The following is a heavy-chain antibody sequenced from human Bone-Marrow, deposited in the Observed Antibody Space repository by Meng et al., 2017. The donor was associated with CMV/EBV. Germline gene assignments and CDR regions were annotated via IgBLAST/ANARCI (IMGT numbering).Heavy chain of an antibody. J-gene: IGHJ4*02. V-gene: IGHV3-21*01. D-gene: IGHD2-2*02. CDR3: ARRGGTDCSSTSCYTAFDY. CDR2: ISSSSSYI. CDR1: GFTFSSYN. Sequence: GGSLRLSCSASGFTFSSYNMNWVRQAPGKGLEWVSSISSSSSYIYYADSVKGRFTISRDNAKNSLYLQMNTLRAEDTAVYYCARRGGTDCSSTSCYTAFDYWGQGTLVTVSS.